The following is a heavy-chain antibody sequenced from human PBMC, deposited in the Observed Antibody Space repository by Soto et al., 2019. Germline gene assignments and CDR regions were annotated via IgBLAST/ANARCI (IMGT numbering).Heavy chain of an antibody. Sequence: QLQLQESGSRLVKPSQTLSLTCVVSGGSVSSGGYSWSWIRQPPGKGLEWIGYTYDSGTTYYNPSLQGRVIISLDRSKNQFFLKLISVTAADTAVYYCARSIAAAGLNDAFAIWGQGTMVTVAS. J-gene: IGHJ3*02. CDR1: GGSVSSGGYS. D-gene: IGHD6-13*01. V-gene: IGHV4-30-2*01. CDR3: ARSIAAAGLNDAFAI. CDR2: TYDSGTT.